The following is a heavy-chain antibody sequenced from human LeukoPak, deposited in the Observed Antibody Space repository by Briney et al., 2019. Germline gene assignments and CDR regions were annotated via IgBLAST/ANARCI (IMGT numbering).Heavy chain of an antibody. CDR3: AVTVGGSYYFDY. J-gene: IGHJ4*02. Sequence: PGGSLRLSCAASGFTVSSNYMSWVRQAPGKGLEWVPVIYSGGSTYYADSVKGRFTISRDNSKNTLYLQMNSLRAEDPAVYYCAVTVGGSYYFDYWGQGTLVTVSS. D-gene: IGHD1-26*01. CDR1: GFTVSSNY. V-gene: IGHV3-66*02. CDR2: IYSGGST.